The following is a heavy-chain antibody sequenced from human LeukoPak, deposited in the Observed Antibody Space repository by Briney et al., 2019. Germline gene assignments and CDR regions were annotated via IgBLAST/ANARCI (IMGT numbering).Heavy chain of an antibody. D-gene: IGHD6-13*01. CDR3: ARDQRGGRISWYSHFDF. CDR2: IIPIFGTA. V-gene: IGHV1-69*01. Sequence: SVKVSCKASGGTFSSYAISWVRQAPGQGLEWMGGIIPIFGTANYAQKFQGRVTITADESTSTAYMELSSLRSEDTAVYYCARDQRGGRISWYSHFDFWGQGTLVTVSS. J-gene: IGHJ4*02. CDR1: GGTFSSYA.